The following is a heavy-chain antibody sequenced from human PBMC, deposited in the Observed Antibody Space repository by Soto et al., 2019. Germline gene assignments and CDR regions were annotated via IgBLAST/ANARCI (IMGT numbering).Heavy chain of an antibody. CDR3: AVTDLPFRPLTEPTENGMDV. D-gene: IGHD2-8*01. CDR2: IVVVNGNT. CDR1: GFSFGDSA. J-gene: IGHJ6*02. Sequence: ELVQSGPEAREPGTSVKVSCRASGFSFGDSAVQWVRQGRGQRLEWIGWIVVVNGNTNYAPRFEGRVTLTRDASTSTSHMELTSLSSDDTAVCFCAVTDLPFRPLTEPTENGMDVWGQGTTVTVSS. V-gene: IGHV1-58*01.